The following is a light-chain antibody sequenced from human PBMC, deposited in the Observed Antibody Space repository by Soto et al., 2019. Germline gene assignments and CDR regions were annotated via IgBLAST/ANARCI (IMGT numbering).Light chain of an antibody. Sequence: DIVLTPSPATLSLSPRDRATLSCLASQSVSSSYLAWYQQKPGQVPRLLIYDASTRATGIPARYSGSGSGTDFTLTISSLQPEDFATYYCQQSYSTPPTFGQGTKVDIK. CDR2: DAS. J-gene: IGKJ1*01. CDR3: QQSYSTPPT. V-gene: IGKV3D-7*01. CDR1: QSVSSSY.